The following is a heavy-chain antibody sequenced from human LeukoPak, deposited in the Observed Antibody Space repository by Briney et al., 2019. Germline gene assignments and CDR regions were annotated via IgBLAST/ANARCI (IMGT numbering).Heavy chain of an antibody. CDR1: GGSINSYY. D-gene: IGHD3-9*01. V-gene: IGHV4-59*01. J-gene: IGHJ5*02. CDR2: IYYSGST. CDR3: AWLTGYSSESWFDP. Sequence: SETLSLTCTVSGGSINSYYWSWIRQPPGKGLEWIGYIYYSGSTNYNPSLKSRVTISVHTSKNQFSLKLSSVTAADTAVYYCAWLTGYSSESWFDPWGQGTLVTVSS.